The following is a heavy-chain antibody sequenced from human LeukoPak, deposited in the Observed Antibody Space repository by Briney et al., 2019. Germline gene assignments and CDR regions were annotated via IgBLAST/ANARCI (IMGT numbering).Heavy chain of an antibody. CDR1: GTYSLNELS. CDR2: FDPEDGET. V-gene: IGHV1-24*01. Sequence: ASVKVSCKVSGTYSLNELSMHWVRQAPGKGLEWMGGFDPEDGETIYAQSFKGRVTVTEDTSTDTAYMELSSLTSDDTALYYCATDGAVAGTAYPEYWGQGTLVTVSS. D-gene: IGHD6-19*01. J-gene: IGHJ4*02. CDR3: ATDGAVAGTAYPEY.